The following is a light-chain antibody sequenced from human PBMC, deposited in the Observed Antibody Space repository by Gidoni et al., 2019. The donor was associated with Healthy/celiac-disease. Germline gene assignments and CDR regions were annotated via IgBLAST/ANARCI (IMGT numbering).Light chain of an antibody. J-gene: IGLJ2*01. CDR2: KES. CDR1: ALPKQY. Sequence: SYELTQPPSVSVPPGQTARITCSGDALPKQYAYWYQQKQGQAPVLVIYKESERPSGIHWRFSGSRSGKTDTLTISGVQAEDEADDYGKSADSSGSLLVGGGTKLTVV. V-gene: IGLV3-25*03. CDR3: KSADSSGSLL.